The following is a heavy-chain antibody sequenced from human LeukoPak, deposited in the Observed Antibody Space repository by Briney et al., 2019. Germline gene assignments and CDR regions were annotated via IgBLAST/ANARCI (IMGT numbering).Heavy chain of an antibody. D-gene: IGHD5-18*01. V-gene: IGHV1-8*01. CDR2: MNPNSGNT. CDR3: DYSYGYYGMDV. CDR1: GYTFTGYD. J-gene: IGHJ6*02. Sequence: ASVKVSCKASGYTFTGYDINWVRQATGQGLEWMGWMNPNSGNTGYAQKFQGRVTMTRNTSISTAYMELSSLRSEDTAVYYCDYSYGYYGMDVWGQGTTVTVSS.